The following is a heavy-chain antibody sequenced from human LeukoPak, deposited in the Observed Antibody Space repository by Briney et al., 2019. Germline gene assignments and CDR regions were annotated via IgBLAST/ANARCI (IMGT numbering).Heavy chain of an antibody. CDR1: GYSISSGYY. CDR3: ARGAYDFWSGSYYDAFDI. CDR2: IYHSGST. Sequence: SETLSLTCTVSGYSISSGYYCGWIRQPPGKGLEWIGSIYHSGSTYYNPSLKSRVTISVDTSKNQFSLKLSSVTAADTAVYYCARGAYDFWSGSYYDAFDIWGQGTMVTVSS. J-gene: IGHJ3*02. V-gene: IGHV4-38-2*02. D-gene: IGHD3-3*01.